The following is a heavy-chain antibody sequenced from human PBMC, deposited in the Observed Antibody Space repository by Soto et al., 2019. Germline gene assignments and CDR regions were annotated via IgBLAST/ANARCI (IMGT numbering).Heavy chain of an antibody. V-gene: IGHV3-7*03. J-gene: IGHJ4*02. D-gene: IGHD4-4*01. CDR2: IRPDGSET. CDR3: ASWGGQDYNY. Sequence: EVQLVQAGGGLVQPGGSLRLSCVGSGFTFTDFYMNWVRQAPGKGLEWVANIRPDGSETNYVESVKGRFTTSRDNAKNSLFLQMNSLRADDTAVYYCASWGGQDYNYWGQGILVTVSS. CDR1: GFTFTDFY.